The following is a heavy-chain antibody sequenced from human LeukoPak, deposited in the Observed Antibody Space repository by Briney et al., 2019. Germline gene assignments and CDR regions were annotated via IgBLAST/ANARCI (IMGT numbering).Heavy chain of an antibody. CDR1: GYSFTSYW. CDR2: IYPRDSDT. Sequence: GESLKISCKGSGYSFTSYWVAWVRQMPGKGLEWMGIIYPRDSDTRYSPSFQGQVTISADKSINIAYLQWSGLKASDTAVYYCARHVTTASAARGFDIWGQGQWSPSLQ. D-gene: IGHD1-14*01. CDR3: ARHVTTASAARGFDI. J-gene: IGHJ3*02. V-gene: IGHV5-51*01.